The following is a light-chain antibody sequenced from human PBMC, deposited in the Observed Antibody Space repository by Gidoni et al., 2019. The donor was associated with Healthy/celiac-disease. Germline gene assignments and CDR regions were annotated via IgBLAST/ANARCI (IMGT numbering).Light chain of an antibody. V-gene: IGLV4-69*01. CDR2: LNSYGSH. CDR3: QTWGTGIQV. CDR1: SGHSCYA. J-gene: IGLJ3*02. Sequence: QLVLTQSPSASASLGASVKLPCTLSSGHSCYAIAWHQQQPEKGPRYLMKLNSYGSHSKGDGIPDRFSGSSSGAERYLTISSLQSEDEADYYCQTWGTGIQVFGGGTKLTVL.